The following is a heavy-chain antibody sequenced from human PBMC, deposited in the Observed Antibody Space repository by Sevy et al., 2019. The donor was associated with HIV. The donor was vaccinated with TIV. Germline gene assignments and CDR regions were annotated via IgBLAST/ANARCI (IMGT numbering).Heavy chain of an antibody. J-gene: IGHJ4*02. Sequence: GESLKISCAASGFTFSKYSMSWVRQPPGKGLEWVSTLSFGCGEINYADSVKGRFTISRDNSKSSVYLQMNDLRPEDTAVYYCAREGCTKPHDYWGQGTLVTVSS. CDR2: LSFGCGEI. D-gene: IGHD2-8*01. CDR1: GFTFSKYS. V-gene: IGHV3-23*01. CDR3: AREGCTKPHDY.